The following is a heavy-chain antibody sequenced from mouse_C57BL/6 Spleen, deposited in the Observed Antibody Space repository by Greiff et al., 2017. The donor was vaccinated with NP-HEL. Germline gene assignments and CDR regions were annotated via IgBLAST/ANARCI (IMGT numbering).Heavy chain of an antibody. CDR1: GYTFTDYE. D-gene: IGHD2-4*01. CDR2: IDPETGGT. V-gene: IGHV1-15*01. J-gene: IGHJ3*01. CDR3: TRGGSDYDGAWFAY. Sequence: QVQLQQSGAELVRPGASVTLSCKASGYTFTDYEMHWVKQTPVHGLEWIGAIDPETGGTAYNQKFKGKAILTADKSSSTAYMELRSLTSEDSAVYYFTRGGSDYDGAWFAYWGQGTLVTVSA.